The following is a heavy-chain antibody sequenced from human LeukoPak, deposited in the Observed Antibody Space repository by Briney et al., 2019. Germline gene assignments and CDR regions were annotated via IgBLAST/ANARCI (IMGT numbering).Heavy chain of an antibody. V-gene: IGHV3-30-3*01. D-gene: IGHD2-2*01. Sequence: GGSLRLSCAASGFTFSSYAMHWVRQAPGKGLEWVAVISYDGSNKYYADSVKGRFTISRDNSKNTLYLQMNSLRAEDTAVYYCARSPDPIVVVPAAPFYYMDVWGKGTTVTVSS. CDR3: ARSPDPIVVVPAAPFYYMDV. CDR1: GFTFSSYA. J-gene: IGHJ6*03. CDR2: ISYDGSNK.